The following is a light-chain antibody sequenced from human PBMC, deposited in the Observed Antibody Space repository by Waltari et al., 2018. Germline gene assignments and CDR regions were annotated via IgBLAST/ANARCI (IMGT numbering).Light chain of an antibody. J-gene: IGLJ2*01. CDR1: NIGTYS. Sequence: SYVLTQPPSVSVAPGRTASITCGGKNIGTYSLHWYQQKPGQAPVLVIFDDSARPSGIPERFSGSNSRNTATLTISRVEAGDEADYYCQVWDTGSASGIFGGGTKMTVL. CDR3: QVWDTGSASGI. V-gene: IGLV3-21*04. CDR2: DDS.